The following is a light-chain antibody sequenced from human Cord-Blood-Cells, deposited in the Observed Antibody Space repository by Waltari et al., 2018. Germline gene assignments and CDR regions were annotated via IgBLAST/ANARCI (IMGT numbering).Light chain of an antibody. V-gene: IGKV3-15*01. Sequence: EIVMTPSPATLSVSPGERATLPCRASQSVSSNLAWYQQKPGQAPRLLIYGASTRATGIPARFSGSGSGTEFTLTISSLQSEDFAVYYCQQYNNWPPVTFGQGTKLEIK. J-gene: IGKJ2*01. CDR3: QQYNNWPPVT. CDR1: QSVSSN. CDR2: GAS.